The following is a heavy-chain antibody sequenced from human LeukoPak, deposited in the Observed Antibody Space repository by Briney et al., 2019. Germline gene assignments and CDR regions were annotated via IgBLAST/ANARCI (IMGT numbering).Heavy chain of an antibody. Sequence: ASVKVSCKASGYTFTSYDINWVRQSTGQGLECMGWMHPNSGNTGYAQKFQGRVTMTRNTSISTAYMELSSLRSEDTAVHYCARGLPYYYDSSGPGDYWGQGTLVTVSS. CDR3: ARGLPYYYDSSGPGDY. J-gene: IGHJ4*02. D-gene: IGHD3-22*01. CDR1: GYTFTSYD. CDR2: MHPNSGNT. V-gene: IGHV1-8*01.